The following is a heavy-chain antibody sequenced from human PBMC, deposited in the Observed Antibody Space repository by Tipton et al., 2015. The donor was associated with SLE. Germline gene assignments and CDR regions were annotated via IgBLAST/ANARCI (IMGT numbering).Heavy chain of an antibody. J-gene: IGHJ6*02. D-gene: IGHD7-27*01. V-gene: IGHV4-34*01. CDR2: IYYSGST. CDR3: ARDGDYYYYYGMDV. Sequence: TLSLTCAVYGGSFSGYYWSWIRQPPGKGLEWIGYIYYSGSTYYNPSLKSRVTISVDTSKNQFSLKLSSVTAADTAVYYCARDGDYYYYYGMDVWGQGTTVTVSS. CDR1: GGSFSGYY.